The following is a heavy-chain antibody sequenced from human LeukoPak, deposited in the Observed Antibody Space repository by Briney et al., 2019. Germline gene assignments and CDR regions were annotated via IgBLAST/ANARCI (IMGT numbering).Heavy chain of an antibody. CDR2: IYRSGDT. CDR1: GFTVSSNY. V-gene: IGHV3-53*01. J-gene: IGHJ1*01. CDR3: AGRDGHNFFQH. Sequence: GGSLRLSCAASGFTVSSNYMSWVRQAPGKGLEWVSVIYRSGDTYYADSVKGRFTISRDNSQNTLYLQMNSLRAEDTAVYYCAGRDGHNFFQHWGQGTLVTVSS. D-gene: IGHD5-24*01.